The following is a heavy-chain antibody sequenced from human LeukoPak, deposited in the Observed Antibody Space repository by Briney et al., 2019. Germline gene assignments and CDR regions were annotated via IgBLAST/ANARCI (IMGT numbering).Heavy chain of an antibody. V-gene: IGHV3-30*02. D-gene: IGHD1-26*01. CDR3: ARDSGSYDPIYYYYGMDV. CDR2: IRYDGSNK. Sequence: GGSLRLSCAASGFTFSSFGMHWVRQAPGKGLEWVAFIRYDGSNKYYADSVKGRFTISRDNSKNTLYLQMNSLRTEDTAVYYCARDSGSYDPIYYYYGMDVWGQGTTVTVSS. CDR1: GFTFSSFG. J-gene: IGHJ6*02.